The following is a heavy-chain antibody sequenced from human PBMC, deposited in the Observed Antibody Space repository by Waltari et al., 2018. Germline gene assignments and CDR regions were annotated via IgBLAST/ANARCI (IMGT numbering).Heavy chain of an antibody. J-gene: IGHJ3*02. Sequence: QVQLVQSGAEVKTPGASVQLSCTASGYTFTSYGTSWVRQAPGQGLGWMGWISGYSGNTNDAQELQGRVTMSTDTTTSTAYIKLSSLRADDAAEYYGAGDQPTVAGDALDIWGQGTMVTVSS. V-gene: IGHV1-18*01. CDR3: AGDQPTVAGDALDI. CDR2: ISGYSGNT. D-gene: IGHD6-19*01. CDR1: GYTFTSYG.